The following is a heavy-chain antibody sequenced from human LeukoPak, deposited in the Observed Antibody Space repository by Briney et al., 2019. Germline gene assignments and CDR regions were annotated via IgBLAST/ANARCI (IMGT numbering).Heavy chain of an antibody. Sequence: PSETLSLTCTVSGGSISSSSYYWGWIRQPPGKGLEWIGSIDYSGSTYYNPSLKSRVTISVGTSKNQFSLKLSSVTAADTAVYYCARDGGYYGGYWGQGTLVTVSS. V-gene: IGHV4-39*07. J-gene: IGHJ4*02. CDR1: GGSISSSSYY. D-gene: IGHD3-22*01. CDR3: ARDGGYYGGY. CDR2: IDYSGST.